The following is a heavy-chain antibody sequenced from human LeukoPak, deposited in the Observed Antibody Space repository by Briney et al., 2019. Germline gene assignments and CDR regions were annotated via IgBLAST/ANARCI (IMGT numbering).Heavy chain of an antibody. CDR3: ATLDYYDSSAYYSDY. D-gene: IGHD3-22*01. CDR2: YDPEDVET. CDR1: GHTLTELA. V-gene: IGHV1-24*01. Sequence: AASVKVSCKVSGHTLTELAMHWLRQAPGKGLEWVGGYDPEDVETKYAPRFQGRVTMTEDSSINTAFMELSSLRSEDTAVYYCATLDYYDSSAYYSDYWGQGTLVTVSS. J-gene: IGHJ4*02.